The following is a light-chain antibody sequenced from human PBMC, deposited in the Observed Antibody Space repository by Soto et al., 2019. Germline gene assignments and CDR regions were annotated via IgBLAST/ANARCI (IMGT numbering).Light chain of an antibody. J-gene: IGKJ1*01. CDR2: DTS. CDR1: QSVGSY. CDR3: QQYNNWRT. V-gene: IGKV3-15*01. Sequence: EIVLTQSPATLSLSPGERATLPCRASQSVGSYLAWFQQTPGQAPRLLIYDTSNRATGIPARFSGSGSGTEFTLTISSLQSEDFAVYYCQQYNNWRTFGQGTKVDIK.